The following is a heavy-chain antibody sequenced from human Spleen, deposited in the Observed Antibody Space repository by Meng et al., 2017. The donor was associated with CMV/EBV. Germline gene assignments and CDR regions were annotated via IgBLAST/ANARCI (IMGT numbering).Heavy chain of an antibody. J-gene: IGHJ4*02. D-gene: IGHD3-9*01. CDR2: IIPILGIA. Sequence: SVKVSCKASGGTFSSYAISWVRQAPGQGLEWMGGIIPILGIANYAQKFQGRVTITADKSTSTAYMELSSLRSEDTAVYYCARGGGYDILTGYYYWGQGTLVTVSS. V-gene: IGHV1-69*10. CDR1: GGTFSSYA. CDR3: ARGGGYDILTGYYY.